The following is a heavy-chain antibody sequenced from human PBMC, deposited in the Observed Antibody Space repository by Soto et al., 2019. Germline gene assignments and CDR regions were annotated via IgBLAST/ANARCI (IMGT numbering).Heavy chain of an antibody. D-gene: IGHD3-9*01. CDR1: DDSIYSDKFY. J-gene: IGHJ4*02. CDR3: ARLEGLATISYYFDF. Sequence: HLQLQESGPGLVKPSETLSLMCSVSDDSIYSDKFYWGWIRQPPGKGLEWIGSIYYRGNAYYNPSLQTRVTISLDKSKSQFSLKLNSVTAADSAVYFCARLEGLATISYYFDFWGPGALVTVSS. V-gene: IGHV4-39*01. CDR2: IYYRGNA.